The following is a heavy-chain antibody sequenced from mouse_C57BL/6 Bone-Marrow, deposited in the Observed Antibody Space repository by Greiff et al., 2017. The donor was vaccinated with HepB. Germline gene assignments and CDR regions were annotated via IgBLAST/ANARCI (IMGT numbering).Heavy chain of an antibody. J-gene: IGHJ4*01. CDR2: INPYNGGT. CDR3: ARREITRYYYAMDY. V-gene: IGHV1-19*01. CDR1: GYTFTDYY. D-gene: IGHD2-4*01. Sequence: EVQLQQSGPVLVKPGDSVKMSCKASGYTFTDYYMNWVKQSHGKSLEWIGVINPYNGGTSYNQKFKGKATLTVDKSSSTAYMELNSLTSEDSAVYYCARREITRYYYAMDYWGQGTSVTSPQ.